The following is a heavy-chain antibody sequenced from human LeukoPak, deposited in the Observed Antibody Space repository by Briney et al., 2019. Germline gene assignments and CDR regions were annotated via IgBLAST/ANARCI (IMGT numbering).Heavy chain of an antibody. J-gene: IGHJ4*01. D-gene: IGHD1-26*01. V-gene: IGHV3-21*01. CDR2: ISRGSIEI. Sequence: GGSLRLSCAASEFTFSSYRMDWVRQAPGKGLEWVASISRGSIEIYYADAVKGRFTISRDNSKNTLYLQMNSLRAEDTAVYYCARGGGTYSFDYWGQGTLVTVSS. CDR1: EFTFSSYR. CDR3: ARGGGTYSFDY.